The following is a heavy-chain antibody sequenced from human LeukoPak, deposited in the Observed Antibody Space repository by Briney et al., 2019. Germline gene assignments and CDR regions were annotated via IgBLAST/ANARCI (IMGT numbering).Heavy chain of an antibody. CDR3: AKLDTRSDYDILTGYSDDAFDI. J-gene: IGHJ3*02. Sequence: GGSLRLSCAASGFTVSSNYMSWVRQAPGKGLEWVSGISWNSGSIGYADSVKGRFTISRDNAKNSLYLQMNSLRAEDTALYYCAKLDTRSDYDILTGYSDDAFDIWGQGTMVTVSS. CDR1: GFTVSSNY. CDR2: ISWNSGSI. D-gene: IGHD3-9*01. V-gene: IGHV3-9*01.